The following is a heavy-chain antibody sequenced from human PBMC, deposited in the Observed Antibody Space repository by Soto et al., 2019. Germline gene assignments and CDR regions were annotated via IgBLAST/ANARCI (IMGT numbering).Heavy chain of an antibody. D-gene: IGHD3-10*01. CDR2: MYYSGST. J-gene: IGHJ5*02. Sequence: PSETLSLTCTVSGGSISSYYWSWIRQPPGKGLEWIGYMYYSGSTNYNPSLKSRVTISVDTSKNQFSLKLSSVTAADTAVYYCARAQFYSGSGRYNNLMFDTWAREP. CDR3: ARAQFYSGSGRYNNLMFDT. CDR1: GGSISSYY. V-gene: IGHV4-59*01.